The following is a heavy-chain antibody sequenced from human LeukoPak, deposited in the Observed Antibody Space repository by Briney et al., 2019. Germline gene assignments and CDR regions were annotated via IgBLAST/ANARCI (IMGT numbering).Heavy chain of an antibody. CDR1: GGTFSSYA. D-gene: IGHD5-18*01. Sequence: SVKVSCKASGGTFSSYAISWVRQATGQGLEWMGGIIPIFGTANYAQKFQGRVTITADESTSTAYMELSSLRSEDTAVYYCARDSRGYSYGLRRYYYYYGMDVWGQGTTVTVSS. CDR3: ARDSRGYSYGLRRYYYYYGMDV. J-gene: IGHJ6*02. V-gene: IGHV1-69*13. CDR2: IIPIFGTA.